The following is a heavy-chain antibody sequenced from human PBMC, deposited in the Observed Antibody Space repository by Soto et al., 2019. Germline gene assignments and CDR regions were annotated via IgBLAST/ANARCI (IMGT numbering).Heavy chain of an antibody. V-gene: IGHV3-30*18. D-gene: IGHD6-19*01. CDR1: GFTFSSYG. CDR2: ISYDGSNK. J-gene: IGHJ4*02. Sequence: GGSLRLSCAASGFTFSSYGMHWVRQAPGKGLEWVAVISYDGSNKYYADSVKGRFTISRDNSKNTLYLQMNSLRAEDTAVYYCAKAYSSGWYYYWGQGTLVTVSS. CDR3: AKAYSSGWYYY.